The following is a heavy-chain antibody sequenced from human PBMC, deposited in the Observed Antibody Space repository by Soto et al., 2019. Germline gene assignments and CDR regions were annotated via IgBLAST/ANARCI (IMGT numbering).Heavy chain of an antibody. CDR2: ISSSGSRI. Sequence: PGGSLRLSCGASGFTFRSYEMTWVRQAPGKGLEWVSYISSSGSRIYYADSVKGRFTISRDNAKNSLYLQMNSLRAEDTAVYYCASSGLNFGSGTIDSWGQGTMVTVYS. CDR1: GFTFRSYE. D-gene: IGHD1-1*01. V-gene: IGHV3-48*03. CDR3: ASSGLNFGSGTIDS. J-gene: IGHJ4*02.